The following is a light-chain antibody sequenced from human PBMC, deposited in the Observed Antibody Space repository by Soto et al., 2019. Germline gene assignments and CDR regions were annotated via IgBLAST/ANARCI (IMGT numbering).Light chain of an antibody. CDR1: QSVSSSY. Sequence: EIVLTQSPGTLSLSPGERATLSCTASQSVSSSYLAWYQQKPGQAPRLLIYGASSRATGIPDRFSGSGSGTDFTLTISRLEPEDFALYYCQQYGSSPITFGQGTRLDI. V-gene: IGKV3-20*01. CDR3: QQYGSSPIT. J-gene: IGKJ5*01. CDR2: GAS.